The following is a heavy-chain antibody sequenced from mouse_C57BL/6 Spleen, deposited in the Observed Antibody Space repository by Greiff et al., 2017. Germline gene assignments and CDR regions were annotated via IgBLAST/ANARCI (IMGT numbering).Heavy chain of an antibody. Sequence: EVHLVESGGGLVQPGGSLSLSCAASGFTFTDYYMSWVRQPPGKALEWLGFIRNKANGYTKEYSASVKGRFTISRANSQSILYLQMNALRAEDSATDYCARFSITKYIDVWGTGTSVTVSS. CDR2: IRNKANGYTK. CDR1: GFTFTDYY. J-gene: IGHJ1*03. CDR3: ARFSITKYIDV. V-gene: IGHV7-3*01. D-gene: IGHD1-1*01.